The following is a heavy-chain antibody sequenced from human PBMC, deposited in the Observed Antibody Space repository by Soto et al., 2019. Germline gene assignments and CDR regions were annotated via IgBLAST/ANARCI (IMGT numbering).Heavy chain of an antibody. V-gene: IGHV3-15*07. CDR3: TTDSYSSIIVVRFDY. Sequence: GGSLRLSCAASGFTFSSYGMHWVRQAPGKGLEWVGRIKSKTDGGTPDYAAPVKGRFAISRDDSKNMVYLQMNSLKTEDIGIYYCTTDSYSSIIVVRFDYWGHGTLVTVSS. CDR2: IKSKTDGGTP. J-gene: IGHJ4*01. D-gene: IGHD3-22*01. CDR1: GFTFSSYG.